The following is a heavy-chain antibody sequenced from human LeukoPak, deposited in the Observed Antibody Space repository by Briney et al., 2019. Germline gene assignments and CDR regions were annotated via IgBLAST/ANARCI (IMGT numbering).Heavy chain of an antibody. J-gene: IGHJ5*02. V-gene: IGHV1-46*01. CDR2: INPSGGST. Sequence: GASVKVSCKASGYTFTSYYMHWVRQAPGQGLEWMGIINPSGGSTSYAQKFQGRVTMTRDTSTSTVYMELSSLRSEDTAVYYCAREGVPIHYENWFDTWGQGTLVTVSS. CDR1: GYTFTSYY. CDR3: AREGVPIHYENWFDT. D-gene: IGHD4-17*01.